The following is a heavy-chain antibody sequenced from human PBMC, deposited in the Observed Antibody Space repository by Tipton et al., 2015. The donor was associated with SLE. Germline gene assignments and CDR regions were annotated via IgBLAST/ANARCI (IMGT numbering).Heavy chain of an antibody. CDR3: ARDDGGGYNENDY. D-gene: IGHD5-24*01. CDR1: GGSFSGYY. Sequence: LRLSCAVYGGSFSGYYWSWIRQPPGKGLEWIGEINHSGSTNYNPSLKSRVTISVDTSKNQFSLKLSSVTAADTAVYYCARDDGGGYNENDYWGQGTLVTVSS. CDR2: INHSGST. V-gene: IGHV4-34*01. J-gene: IGHJ4*02.